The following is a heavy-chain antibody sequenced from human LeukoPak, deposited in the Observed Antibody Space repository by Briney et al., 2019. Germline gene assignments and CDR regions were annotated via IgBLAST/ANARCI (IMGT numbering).Heavy chain of an antibody. Sequence: TGGPLRLSCAASGLTFSSYAMSWVRQAPGRGLEWVSAISGSGGSTYYADSVKGRFTISRDNSKNTLYLQMNSLRAEDTAVYYCAKDQLLWFGELLSTSDFWGQGTLVTVSS. V-gene: IGHV3-23*01. CDR2: ISGSGGST. CDR1: GLTFSSYA. CDR3: AKDQLLWFGELLSTSDF. J-gene: IGHJ4*02. D-gene: IGHD3-10*01.